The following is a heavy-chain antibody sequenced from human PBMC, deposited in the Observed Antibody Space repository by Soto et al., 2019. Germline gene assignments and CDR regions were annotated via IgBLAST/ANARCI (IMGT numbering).Heavy chain of an antibody. CDR2: ISYDGSNK. V-gene: IGHV3-30*18. CDR1: GFTFSSYG. Sequence: PGGSLRLSCAASGFTFSSYGMHWVRQAPGKGLEWVAVISYDGSNKYYADSVKGRFTISRDNSKNTLYLQMNSLRAEDTAVYYCAKVAVAGTHYFDYWGQGTLVTVSS. CDR3: AKVAVAGTHYFDY. D-gene: IGHD6-19*01. J-gene: IGHJ4*02.